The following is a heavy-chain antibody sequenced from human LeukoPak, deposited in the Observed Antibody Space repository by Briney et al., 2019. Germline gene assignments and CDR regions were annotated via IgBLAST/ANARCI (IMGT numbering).Heavy chain of an antibody. J-gene: IGHJ4*02. Sequence: GGSLRLSCAASGFTFSSYGMHWVRQAPGKGLEWVAFIRYDGSNKYYADSVKGRFTISRDNSKNTLYLQMNSLRAEDTAVYYCASDCSDGSCLDYWGQGTLVTVSS. CDR2: IRYDGSNK. V-gene: IGHV3-30*02. CDR3: ASDCSDGSCLDY. D-gene: IGHD2-15*01. CDR1: GFTFSSYG.